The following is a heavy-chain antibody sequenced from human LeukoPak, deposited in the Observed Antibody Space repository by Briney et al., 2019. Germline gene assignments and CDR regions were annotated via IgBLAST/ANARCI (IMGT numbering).Heavy chain of an antibody. CDR2: IRKTADGRTA. CDR3: TTGGSTAGN. D-gene: IGHD1-14*01. CDR1: GFTFSSYS. V-gene: IGHV3-15*01. Sequence: GGSLRLSCAASGFTFSSYSMNWVRQAPGKGLQWVGRIRKTADGRTADYAAPVQGRFSISRDDSKKTLYLQMNSLKTEDTAVYYCTTGGSTAGNWGQGTLVTVSS. J-gene: IGHJ4*02.